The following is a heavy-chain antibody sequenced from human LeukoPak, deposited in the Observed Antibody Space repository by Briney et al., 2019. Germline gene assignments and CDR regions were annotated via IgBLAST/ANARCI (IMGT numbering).Heavy chain of an antibody. CDR3: ATDSDYVWGSYRHFDY. Sequence: ASVKVSCKASGYTFTGYYMHWVRQAPGQGLEWMGWINPNSGGTNYAQKFQGRVTMTRDTSISTAYMELSRLRSDDTAVYYCATDSDYVWGSYRHFDYWGQGTLVTVSS. J-gene: IGHJ4*02. D-gene: IGHD3-16*02. CDR1: GYTFTGYY. V-gene: IGHV1-2*02. CDR2: INPNSGGT.